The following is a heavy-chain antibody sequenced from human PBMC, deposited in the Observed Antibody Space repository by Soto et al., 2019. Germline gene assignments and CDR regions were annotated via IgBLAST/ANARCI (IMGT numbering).Heavy chain of an antibody. CDR3: AKLPQFNYDFWSPGGNWFDP. J-gene: IGHJ5*02. CDR1: GFTFSSYA. D-gene: IGHD3-3*01. V-gene: IGHV3-23*01. CDR2: ISGSGGST. Sequence: GGSLRLSCAASGFTFSSYAMSWVRQAPGKGLEWVSAISGSGGSTYYADSVKGRFTISRDNSKNTLYLQMNSLRAEDTAVYFFAKLPQFNYDFWSPGGNWFDPWGQGTLVTVSS.